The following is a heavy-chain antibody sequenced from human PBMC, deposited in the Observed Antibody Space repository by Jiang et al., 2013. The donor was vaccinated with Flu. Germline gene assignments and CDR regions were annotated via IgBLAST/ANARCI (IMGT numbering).Heavy chain of an antibody. V-gene: IGHV3-64D*06. D-gene: IGHD5-12*01. J-gene: IGHJ4*02. Sequence: FGFSGHAMHWVRQAPGKGLEHVSAISSDGGTTYYSDSVKGRFTISRDNSKSTLYLQMTSLRPEDTAVYHCVKDYYYYVLKFDFWGQGTLVTVSS. CDR1: FGFSGHA. CDR3: VKDYYYYVLKFDF. CDR2: ISSDGGTT.